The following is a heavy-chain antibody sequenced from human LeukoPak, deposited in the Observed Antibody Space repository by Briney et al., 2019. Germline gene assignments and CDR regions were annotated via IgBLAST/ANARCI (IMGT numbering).Heavy chain of an antibody. Sequence: GGSLRLSCAASGFTFSSNSMNWVRQAPGKGLEWVSSISDSSSDIYYADSVKGRFTISRDNAKNFLYLQMSSLRDEDTAMYYSARDTLWGLRVYWGQGTLVTVSS. D-gene: IGHD7-27*01. V-gene: IGHV3-21*01. CDR1: GFTFSSNS. J-gene: IGHJ4*02. CDR2: ISDSSSDI. CDR3: ARDTLWGLRVY.